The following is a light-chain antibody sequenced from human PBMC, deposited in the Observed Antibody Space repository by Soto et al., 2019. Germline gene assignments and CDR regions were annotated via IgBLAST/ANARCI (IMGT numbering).Light chain of an antibody. CDR3: MQATQPYT. Sequence: DFVMTQTPLSSPVTLGQPASISCRSSHSLVHSDGNTYLSWLHQRPGQPPRLLIYMISNRFSGGPDRFSGSGAGTDFTLKISRVEAEDVGVYYCMQATQPYTFGQGTKLEIK. V-gene: IGKV2-24*01. CDR1: HSLVHSDGNTY. J-gene: IGKJ2*01. CDR2: MIS.